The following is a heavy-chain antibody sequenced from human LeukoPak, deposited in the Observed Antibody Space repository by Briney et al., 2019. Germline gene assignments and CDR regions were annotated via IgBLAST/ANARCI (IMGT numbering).Heavy chain of an antibody. V-gene: IGHV3-7*01. J-gene: IGHJ3*02. CDR1: GFTFRNFA. CDR2: IKQDGSEK. D-gene: IGHD3-10*01. CDR3: ARDLITMVRGVMRDDAFDI. Sequence: GGSLRLSCAASGFTFRNFAMEWVRQAPGKGLEWVANIKQDGSEKYYVDSVKGRFTISRDNAKNSLYLQMNSLRAEDTAVYYCARDLITMVRGVMRDDAFDIWGQGTMVTVSS.